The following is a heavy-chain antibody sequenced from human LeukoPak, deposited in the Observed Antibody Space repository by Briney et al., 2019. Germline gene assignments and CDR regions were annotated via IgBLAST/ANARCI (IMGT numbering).Heavy chain of an antibody. CDR3: TTEGRPDGDYVWFDP. CDR2: IKSKADDGTA. D-gene: IGHD4-17*01. V-gene: IGHV3-15*01. CDR1: GLTFTNAW. Sequence: GGSLRLSCAASGLTFTNAWMNWVRQAPGKGLEWVGRIKSKADDGTADYAAPVKGRFIISRDDSTNTLSLQMYSLKIEDTAVYYCTTEGRPDGDYVWFDPWGQGTLVTVSS. J-gene: IGHJ5*02.